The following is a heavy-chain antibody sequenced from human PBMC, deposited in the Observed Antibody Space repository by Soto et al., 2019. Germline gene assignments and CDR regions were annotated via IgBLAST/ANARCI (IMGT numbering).Heavy chain of an antibody. J-gene: IGHJ4*02. D-gene: IGHD5-12*01. V-gene: IGHV3-30-3*01. CDR1: GFTFSSSA. CDR2: ISKAGDKK. Sequence: EGPLRLSCAPSGFTFSSSAIHWVRQAPGKGLEWVAVISKAGDKKYYADSDKGRFTISRDNSKNTLYLQMNSLRPEDTAVHYCAREWSVANPGYWGQGTQVTVSS. CDR3: AREWSVANPGY.